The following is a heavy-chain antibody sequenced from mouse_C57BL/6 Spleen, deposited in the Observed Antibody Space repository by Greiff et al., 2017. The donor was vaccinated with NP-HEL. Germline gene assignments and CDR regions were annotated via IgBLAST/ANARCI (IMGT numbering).Heavy chain of an antibody. Sequence: QVQLQQSGAELVRPGTSVKVSCKASGYAFTNYLIEWVKQRPGQGLEWIGVINPGSGGTNYNEKFKGKATLTADKSSSTAYMQLSSLTSEDSAVYCCARDYYGSSPDYWGQGTTLTVSS. J-gene: IGHJ2*01. V-gene: IGHV1-54*01. D-gene: IGHD1-1*01. CDR2: INPGSGGT. CDR1: GYAFTNYL. CDR3: ARDYYGSSPDY.